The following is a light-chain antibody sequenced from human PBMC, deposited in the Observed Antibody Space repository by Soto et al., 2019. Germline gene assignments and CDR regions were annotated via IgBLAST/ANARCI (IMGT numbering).Light chain of an antibody. CDR2: SIN. Sequence: AVVTQPPSASGTPGQRVTISCSGSGSNIGSDTVNWYQQLPGTAPKLLIYSINQRPSGVPDRFSGSKSGTSASLAISGLQSDDEADYYCAAWDDSLNGVVFGGGTKLTVL. V-gene: IGLV1-44*01. J-gene: IGLJ2*01. CDR1: GSNIGSDT. CDR3: AAWDDSLNGVV.